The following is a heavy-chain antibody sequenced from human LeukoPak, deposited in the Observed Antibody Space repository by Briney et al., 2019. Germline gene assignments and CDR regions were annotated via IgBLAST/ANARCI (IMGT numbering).Heavy chain of an antibody. J-gene: IGHJ6*03. Sequence: GGSLRLSCTASGFTFGDYAMSWFRQAPGKGLEWVALISYDGSYKYYADSVKGRFTISRDNSKNTLFLQMNSLRADDTAVYYCARPFLAGGYYMDVWGKGTTVSVSS. CDR3: ARPFLAGGYYMDV. V-gene: IGHV3-30*04. CDR2: ISYDGSYK. D-gene: IGHD2/OR15-2a*01. CDR1: GFTFGDYA.